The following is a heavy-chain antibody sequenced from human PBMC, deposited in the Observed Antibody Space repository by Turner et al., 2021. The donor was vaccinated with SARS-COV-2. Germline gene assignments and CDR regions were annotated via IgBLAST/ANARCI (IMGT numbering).Heavy chain of an antibody. CDR1: GFTVSSTY. CDR3: ASEQDSSGFVGMDV. V-gene: IGHV3-66*01. Sequence: EVQLVESGGGLVQPGGSLRLSCAPSGFTVSSTYMSWVRQAPGKGLEWVSIIYSGGRTYYADSVKGRFTISRDNSKNTLYLQMNSLRAEDTAVYYCASEQDSSGFVGMDVWGQGTTVTVSS. CDR2: IYSGGRT. D-gene: IGHD3-22*01. J-gene: IGHJ6*02.